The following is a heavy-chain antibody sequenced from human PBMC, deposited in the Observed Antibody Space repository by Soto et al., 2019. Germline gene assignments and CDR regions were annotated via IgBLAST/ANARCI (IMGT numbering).Heavy chain of an antibody. D-gene: IGHD6-19*01. CDR1: GYTFTGYY. V-gene: IGHV1-2*04. CDR3: ARSVIAVAGTDYYYYYGMDV. J-gene: IGHJ6*02. CDR2: INPNSGGT. Sequence: QVQLVQSGAEVKKPGASVKVSCKASGYTFTGYYMHWVRQAPGQGLEWMGWINPNSGGTNYAQKFKGWVTMTRDTSISTAYMELSRLRSDDTAVYYCARSVIAVAGTDYYYYYGMDVWGQGTTVTVSS.